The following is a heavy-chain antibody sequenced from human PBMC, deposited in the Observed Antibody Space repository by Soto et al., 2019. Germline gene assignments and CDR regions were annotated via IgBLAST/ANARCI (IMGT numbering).Heavy chain of an antibody. V-gene: IGHV4-39*01. D-gene: IGHD4-17*01. J-gene: IGHJ4*02. CDR2: IYYSGST. Sequence: QLQLQESGPGLVKPSETLSLTCTVSGGSISSSSYYWGWIRQPPGKGLEWIGSIYYSGSTYYNPSLKSRVTISLDTSKNQFSLKLSSVTAVDTAVYYCARHYGDQRLFDYWGQGTLVTVSS. CDR3: ARHYGDQRLFDY. CDR1: GGSISSSSYY.